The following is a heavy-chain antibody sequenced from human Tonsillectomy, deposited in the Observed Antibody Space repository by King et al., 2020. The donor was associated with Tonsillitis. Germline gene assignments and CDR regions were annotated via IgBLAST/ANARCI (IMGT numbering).Heavy chain of an antibody. Sequence: VQLVESGGGVVQPGRSLRLSCTASGFTFSYYGIHWVRQAPGKGLEWVAAITYDGSSKFYADSVRGRFIISRDSSKSTLQMNTLGAEDTAVYYCARDADTSASYWYFDLWGRGALVIVSS. CDR3: ARDADTSASYWYFDL. D-gene: IGHD6-19*01. V-gene: IGHV3-33*05. CDR2: ITYDGSSK. J-gene: IGHJ2*01. CDR1: GFTFSYYG.